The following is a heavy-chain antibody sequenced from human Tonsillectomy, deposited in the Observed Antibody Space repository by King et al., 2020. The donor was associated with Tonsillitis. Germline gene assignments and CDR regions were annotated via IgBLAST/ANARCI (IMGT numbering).Heavy chain of an antibody. CDR1: GGSISSGRYY. Sequence: VQLQESGPGLVKPSQTLSLTCTVSGGSISSGRYYWSWIRQHPGKGLEWMGYIYYSGSASYNPSLKSRVTISVDTSKNQFSLKVGSVTAADTAVYYCARDPRWYGEYSGGFSDLWGRGTLVTVSS. CDR2: IYYSGSA. CDR3: ARDPRWYGEYSGGFSDL. V-gene: IGHV4-31*03. D-gene: IGHD5-12*01. J-gene: IGHJ2*01.